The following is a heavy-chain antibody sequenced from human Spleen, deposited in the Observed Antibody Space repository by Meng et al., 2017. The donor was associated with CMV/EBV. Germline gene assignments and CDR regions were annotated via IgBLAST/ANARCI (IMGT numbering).Heavy chain of an antibody. CDR1: GFSFTNFA. CDR3: ARDRATVTPRAAFDI. D-gene: IGHD4-17*01. J-gene: IGHJ3*02. CDR2: ISYDGSNK. V-gene: IGHV3-30-3*01. Sequence: GESLKISCAASGFSFTNFAMNWVRQAPGKGLEWVAVISYDGSNKYYADSVKGRFTISRDNSKNTLYLQMNSLRAEDTAVYYCARDRATVTPRAAFDIWGQGTMVTVSS.